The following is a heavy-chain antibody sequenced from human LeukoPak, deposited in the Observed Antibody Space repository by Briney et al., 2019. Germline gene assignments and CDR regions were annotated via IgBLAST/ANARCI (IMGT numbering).Heavy chain of an antibody. Sequence: ASVKVSCKASGYTFTSYYMHWVRQAPGQGLEWMGIINPSGGSTSYAQKFQGRVTITADESTSTAYMELSSLRSEDTAVYYCAREKGYCSGGSCPNNYYGMDVWGQGTTVTVSS. CDR1: GYTFTSYY. D-gene: IGHD2-15*01. V-gene: IGHV1-46*01. CDR3: AREKGYCSGGSCPNNYYGMDV. CDR2: INPSGGST. J-gene: IGHJ6*02.